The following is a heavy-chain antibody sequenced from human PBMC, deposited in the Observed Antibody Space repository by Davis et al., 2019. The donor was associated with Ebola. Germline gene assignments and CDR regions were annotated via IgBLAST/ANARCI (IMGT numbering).Heavy chain of an antibody. CDR1: GFTFSSYG. D-gene: IGHD6-19*01. CDR2: IWYDGSNK. J-gene: IGHJ2*01. CDR3: AREQEWLAYWYFDL. Sequence: PGGSLRLPCAASGFTFSSYGMHWVRQAPGKGLEWVAVIWYDGSNKYYADSVKVRFTIARDNSKNTLYLQMNSRRAEDTAVYYCAREQEWLAYWYFDLWGRGTLVTVSS. V-gene: IGHV3-33*01.